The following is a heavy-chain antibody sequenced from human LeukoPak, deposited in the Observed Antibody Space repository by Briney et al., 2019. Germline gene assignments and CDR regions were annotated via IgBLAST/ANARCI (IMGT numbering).Heavy chain of an antibody. V-gene: IGHV3-21*04. Sequence: GGPLRLSCAASGFTFSSYSVNWVRQAPGKGLECVSSISSRSSYISYADSVKGRFTISRDNAKNSLYLQMNRLRSEDTALYFCARESDSSGWYDYWGQGTLVTVSS. CDR2: ISSRSSYI. CDR1: GFTFSSYS. J-gene: IGHJ4*02. D-gene: IGHD6-19*01. CDR3: ARESDSSGWYDY.